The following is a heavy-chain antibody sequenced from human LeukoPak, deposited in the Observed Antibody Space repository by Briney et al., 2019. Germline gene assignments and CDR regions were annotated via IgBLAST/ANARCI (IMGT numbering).Heavy chain of an antibody. Sequence: GRSLRLSCAASGFIFSGFAMHWVRQTPGKGLQWVAGISHDGDNEYYADSVMGRFTISRDNSKNTLFLEMDSLGADDTAVYYCARGPFGSCSSPSCYFFDYWGQGTPVTVSS. D-gene: IGHD2-2*01. CDR2: ISHDGDNE. CDR3: ARGPFGSCSSPSCYFFDY. CDR1: GFIFSGFA. V-gene: IGHV3-30*04. J-gene: IGHJ4*02.